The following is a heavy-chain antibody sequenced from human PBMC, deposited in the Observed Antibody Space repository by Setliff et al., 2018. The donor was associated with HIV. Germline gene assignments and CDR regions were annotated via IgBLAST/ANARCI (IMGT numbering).Heavy chain of an antibody. V-gene: IGHV1-69*10. D-gene: IGHD3-22*01. Sequence: SVKVSCKASGYTFTSYGISWVRQAPGQGLEWMGGIIPILDVPNYAQKFKGRVTITADKSTSTVHMELSSLRSEDTAVYYCARGRHFDSSGTSNYWGQGTLVTVSS. J-gene: IGHJ4*02. CDR2: IIPILDVP. CDR3: ARGRHFDSSGTSNY. CDR1: GYTFTSYG.